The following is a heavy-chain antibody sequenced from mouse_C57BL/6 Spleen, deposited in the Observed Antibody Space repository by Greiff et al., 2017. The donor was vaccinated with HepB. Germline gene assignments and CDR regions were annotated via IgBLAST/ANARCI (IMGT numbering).Heavy chain of an antibody. CDR1: GFSLTSYG. D-gene: IGHD1-1*01. J-gene: IGHJ4*01. Sequence: QVQLQQSGPGLVQPSQSLSITCTVSGFSLTSYGVHWVRQSPGKGLEWLGVIWRGGSTDYNAAFMSRLSITKDNSKSQVFFKMNSLQADDTAIYYCAKIYYDGSSLNYAMDYWGQGTSVTVSS. CDR3: AKIYYDGSSLNYAMDY. CDR2: IWRGGST. V-gene: IGHV2-5*01.